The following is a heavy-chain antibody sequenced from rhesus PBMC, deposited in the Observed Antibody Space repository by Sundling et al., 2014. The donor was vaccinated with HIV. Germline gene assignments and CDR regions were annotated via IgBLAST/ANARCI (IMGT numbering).Heavy chain of an antibody. D-gene: IGHD2-27*01. Sequence: QVQLQESGPGLVKPSETLSLTCAVSGDSISTSYWNWIRQSPGKGPEWIGRVSDSGGSTDYNPSLKSRVSISRDTSKNQFSLKLRSVTAADTAVYYCARVIFTSSRNYWGQGVLVTVYS. CDR2: VSDSGGST. CDR1: GDSISTSY. J-gene: IGHJ4*01. CDR3: ARVIFTSSRNY. V-gene: IGHV4-173*01.